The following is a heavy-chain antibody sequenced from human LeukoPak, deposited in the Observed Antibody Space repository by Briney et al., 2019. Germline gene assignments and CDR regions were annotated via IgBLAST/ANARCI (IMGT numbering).Heavy chain of an antibody. V-gene: IGHV3-21*01. CDR2: ISSSSSYI. Sequence: GGSLRLSCAASGFTFSSYSMNWVRQAPGKGLEWVSSISSSSSYIYYADSVKGRFTISRDNAKNSLYLQMNSLRAEDTAVYYCARDWVIVGATTLDYWGQGTLVTVSS. D-gene: IGHD1-26*01. J-gene: IGHJ4*02. CDR1: GFTFSSYS. CDR3: ARDWVIVGATTLDY.